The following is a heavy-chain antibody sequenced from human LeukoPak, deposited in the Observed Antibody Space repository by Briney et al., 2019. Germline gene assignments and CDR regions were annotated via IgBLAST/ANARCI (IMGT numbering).Heavy chain of an antibody. Sequence: SVNVSCKASGGTFSSYAISWVRQAPGQGLEWMGRIIPIFGTANYAQKFQGRVTITADKSTSTAYMELSSLRSEDTAVYYCASAGRSGSYRMDNRYYYMDVWGKGTTVTVSS. D-gene: IGHD1-26*01. CDR2: IIPIFGTA. CDR1: GGTFSSYA. J-gene: IGHJ6*03. V-gene: IGHV1-69*06. CDR3: ASAGRSGSYRMDNRYYYMDV.